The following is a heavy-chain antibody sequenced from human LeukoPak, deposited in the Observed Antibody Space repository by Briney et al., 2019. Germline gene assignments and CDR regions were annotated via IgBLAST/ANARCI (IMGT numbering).Heavy chain of an antibody. V-gene: IGHV4-34*01. Sequence: PSETLSLTCAVYGGSFSGYYWSWLRQPPGKGLEWIGEINHSGSTNYNPSLKSRVTISVDTSKNQFSLKLSSVTAADTAVYYCARVSLLGEDCSSTSCYLDYWGQGTLVTVSS. D-gene: IGHD2-2*01. CDR1: GGSFSGYY. CDR2: INHSGST. J-gene: IGHJ4*02. CDR3: ARVSLLGEDCSSTSCYLDY.